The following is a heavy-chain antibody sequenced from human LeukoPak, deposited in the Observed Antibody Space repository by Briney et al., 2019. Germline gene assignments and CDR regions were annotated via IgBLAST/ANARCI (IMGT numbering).Heavy chain of an antibody. CDR3: ARDGYSGNDGL. CDR2: TYHSGST. V-gene: IGHV4-61*01. Sequence: PSETLSLTCTVSGGSISSSSYYWSWIRQPPGKGLEWIGYTYHSGSTKYNPSLKSRVTISVDTSKNQFSLKLSSVTAADTAVYYCARDGYSGNDGLWGQGTLVTVSS. CDR1: GGSISSSSYY. D-gene: IGHD5-12*01. J-gene: IGHJ4*02.